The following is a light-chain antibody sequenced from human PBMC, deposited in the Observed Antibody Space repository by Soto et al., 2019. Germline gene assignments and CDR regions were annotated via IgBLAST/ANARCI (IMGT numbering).Light chain of an antibody. CDR2: DAS. CDR3: QHRP. CDR1: QSVSSS. J-gene: IGKJ3*01. V-gene: IGKV3-11*01. Sequence: IVLTQSPSTLSLSPGERATLSCRASQSVSSSLAWYQQKPGQAPRLLIYDASNRATGIPARFSGSGSGTDFTLTISSLEPEDFAVYYCQHRPFGPGTKVDIK.